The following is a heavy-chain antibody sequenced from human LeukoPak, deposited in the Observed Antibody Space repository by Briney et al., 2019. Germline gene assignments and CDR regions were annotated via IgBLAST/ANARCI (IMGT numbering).Heavy chain of an antibody. V-gene: IGHV4-31*03. Sequence: SETLSLTCTVSGGSISSGGYYWSWIRQHPGKGLEWIGFIYYSGSTYYNPSLKSRVTISVDTSKNQFSLKLSSVTAADTAVYYCARGGYSYPLDYWGQGTLVTVSS. J-gene: IGHJ4*02. CDR3: ARGGYSYPLDY. D-gene: IGHD5-18*01. CDR2: IYYSGST. CDR1: GGSISSGGYY.